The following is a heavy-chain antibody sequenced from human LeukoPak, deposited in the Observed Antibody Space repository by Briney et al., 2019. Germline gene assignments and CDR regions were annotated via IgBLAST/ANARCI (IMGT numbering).Heavy chain of an antibody. V-gene: IGHV1-2*02. Sequence: GASVKVSCKASGYTFTGYYMHWVRQAPGQGLEWMGWINPNNGGTNYEQKFQGRVTMTRDTSISTAYMELSRLRSDDTAVYCCARVWVLKSSPLCDYWGQGTLVTVSS. CDR1: GYTFTGYY. CDR3: ARVWVLKSSPLCDY. J-gene: IGHJ4*02. D-gene: IGHD1-26*01. CDR2: INPNNGGT.